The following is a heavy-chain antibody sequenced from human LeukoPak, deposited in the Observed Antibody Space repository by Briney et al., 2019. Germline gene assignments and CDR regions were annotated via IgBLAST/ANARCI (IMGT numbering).Heavy chain of an antibody. J-gene: IGHJ5*02. D-gene: IGHD3-9*01. CDR2: IIPIFGTA. Sequence: ASVKVSCKASGGTFSSYAISWVRQAPGQGLEWMGGIIPIFGTANYAQKFQGRVTITADESTSTAYMELSSLRSEDTAVYYCARVKSGDDILTGYCTSQYNWFDPWGQGTLVTVSS. CDR1: GGTFSSYA. CDR3: ARVKSGDDILTGYCTSQYNWFDP. V-gene: IGHV1-69*01.